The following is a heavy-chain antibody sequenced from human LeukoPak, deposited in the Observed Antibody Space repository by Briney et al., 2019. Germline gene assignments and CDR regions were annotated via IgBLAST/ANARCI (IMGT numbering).Heavy chain of an antibody. CDR3: ARGIYSGYDSPFDY. Sequence: PGGSLRLSCAASGFTFSSYAMSWVRQAPGKGLEWVSSISSSSSYIYYADSVKGRFTISRDNAKNSLYLQMNSLRAEDTAVYYCARGIYSGYDSPFDYWGQGTLVTVSS. J-gene: IGHJ4*02. V-gene: IGHV3-21*01. D-gene: IGHD5-12*01. CDR2: ISSSSSYI. CDR1: GFTFSSYA.